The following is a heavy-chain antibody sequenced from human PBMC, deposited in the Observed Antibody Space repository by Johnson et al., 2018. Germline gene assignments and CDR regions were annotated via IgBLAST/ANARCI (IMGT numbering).Heavy chain of an antibody. Sequence: VQLVQSGGGLVQPGGSLRLSCAASGFTFSSYAMNWVRQAPGKGLEWVSDLGTTGDTYYPGSVKGRFTISRENAKNSLYLQMNSLRAGDTAVYYCARADIIVDYGMDVWGRGTTVTVSS. D-gene: IGHD2-15*01. CDR2: LGTTGDT. J-gene: IGHJ6*02. V-gene: IGHV3-13*01. CDR3: ARADIIVDYGMDV. CDR1: GFTFSSYA.